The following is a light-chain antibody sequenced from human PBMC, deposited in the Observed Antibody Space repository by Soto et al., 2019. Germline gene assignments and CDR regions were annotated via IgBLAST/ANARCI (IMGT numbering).Light chain of an antibody. CDR2: DVS. CDR3: SSYAGSNNVV. CDR1: SSDVGGYNY. Sequence: QSALTQPASVSGSPGQSITISCTGTSSDVGGYNYVSWYQQHPGKAPKLMIYDVSNRPSGVSNRFSGSKSGNTASLTVSGLQAEDEADYYCSSYAGSNNVVFGGGTKVTVL. V-gene: IGLV2-14*01. J-gene: IGLJ2*01.